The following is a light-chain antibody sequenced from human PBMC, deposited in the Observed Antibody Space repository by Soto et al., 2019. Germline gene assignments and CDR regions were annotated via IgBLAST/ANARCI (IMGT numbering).Light chain of an antibody. J-gene: IGKJ4*01. V-gene: IGKV3-15*01. CDR1: QSVSSN. Sequence: EIVMTQSPATLSVSPGERATLSCRANQSVSSNLAWYQQKPGQAPRLLISGASTRATGIPDRFSGSGSGTEFPLTISSLQSADFAVYYCQEYHTRPALTFGGGNKVAIK. CDR2: GAS. CDR3: QEYHTRPALT.